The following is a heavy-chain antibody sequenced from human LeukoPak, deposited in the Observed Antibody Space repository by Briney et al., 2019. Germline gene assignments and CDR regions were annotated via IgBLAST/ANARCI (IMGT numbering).Heavy chain of an antibody. V-gene: IGHV4-59*01. CDR2: IYYSGST. D-gene: IGHD4-4*01. J-gene: IGHJ1*01. CDR3: ATTTGTTRLFQH. CDR1: GGSISSYY. Sequence: PSETLSLTCTVSGGSISSYYWSWIRQPPGKGLEWIGYIYYSGSTNYNPSLKSRVTISVDTSKNQFSLKLSSVTAADTAIYYCATTTGTTRLFQHWGQGTLVTVSS.